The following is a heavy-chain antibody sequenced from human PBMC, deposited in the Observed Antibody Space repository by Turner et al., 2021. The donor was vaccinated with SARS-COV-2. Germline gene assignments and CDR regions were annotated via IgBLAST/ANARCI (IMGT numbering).Heavy chain of an antibody. Sequence: QVQLVQSGAEVKKPGASVKVSCKASGYTFTGYYMHWVRQAPGQGLECMGWINPNSGGTSYAQKFQGRVTMTRDTSISTVYMELSRLRSDDTAVYYCARGPAVFGVVIMGYWGQGTLVTVSS. CDR1: GYTFTGYY. J-gene: IGHJ4*02. CDR3: ARGPAVFGVVIMGY. V-gene: IGHV1-2*02. CDR2: INPNSGGT. D-gene: IGHD3-3*01.